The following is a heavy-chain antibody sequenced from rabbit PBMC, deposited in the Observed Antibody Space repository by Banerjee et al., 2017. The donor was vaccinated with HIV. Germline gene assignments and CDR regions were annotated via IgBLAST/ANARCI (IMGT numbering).Heavy chain of an antibody. D-gene: IGHD2-1*01. V-gene: IGHV1S45*01. CDR1: GFSFSSSYW. CDR2: IYAGSSGST. CDR3: ARVGGTYDDYGVYYFNL. J-gene: IGHJ4*01. Sequence: QEQLKETGGGLVKPEGSLTLTCTASGFSFSSSYWICWVRQAPGKGLEWIACIYAGSSGSTYYASWAKGRFTISKTSSTTVTLQMTSLTAADTATYFCARVGGTYDDYGVYYFNLWGQGTLVTVS.